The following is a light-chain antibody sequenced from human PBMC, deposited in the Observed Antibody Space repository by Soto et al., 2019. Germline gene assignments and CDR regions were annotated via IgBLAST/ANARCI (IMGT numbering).Light chain of an antibody. CDR1: SGHSSYA. CDR3: QTWGTGIHV. Sequence: QPVLTQLPSASASLGASVKLTCTLSSGHSSYAIAWHQQQPEKGPRYLMKLNSDGSHSKGDGIPDRFSGSSSGAERYLIISSLQSEDEADYYCQTWGTGIHVFGTGTQLTVL. CDR2: LNSDGSH. V-gene: IGLV4-69*01. J-gene: IGLJ7*01.